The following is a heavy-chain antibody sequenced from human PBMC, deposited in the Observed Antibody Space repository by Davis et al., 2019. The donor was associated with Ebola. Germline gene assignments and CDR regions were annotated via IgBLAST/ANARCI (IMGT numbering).Heavy chain of an antibody. CDR1: GYTFTGYN. CDR3: ARRGGNAFDY. J-gene: IGHJ4*02. V-gene: IGHV1-2*06. CDR2: SNSNSGDT. Sequence: ASVKVSCKASGYTFTGYNMHWVRQAPGQGLEWMGRSNSNSGDTNYAQKFQGRVTMTRDTSISTAYMELNRLRSDDTAVYFCARRGGNAFDYWGQGTPVTVSS. D-gene: IGHD4-23*01.